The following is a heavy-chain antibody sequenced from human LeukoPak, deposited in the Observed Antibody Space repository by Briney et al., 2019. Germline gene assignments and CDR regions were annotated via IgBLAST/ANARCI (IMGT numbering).Heavy chain of an antibody. V-gene: IGHV1-69*13. Sequence: GASVKVSCKASGYTFTGYYMHWVRQAPGQGLEWMGGIIPIVGTAKYAQKFHVRVTITADESTSTAYMELRSLRSEDTAVYYCARATVTTFHWFDPWGQGTVVTVSS. CDR2: IIPIVGTA. CDR3: ARATVTTFHWFDP. J-gene: IGHJ5*02. D-gene: IGHD4-17*01. CDR1: GYTFTGYY.